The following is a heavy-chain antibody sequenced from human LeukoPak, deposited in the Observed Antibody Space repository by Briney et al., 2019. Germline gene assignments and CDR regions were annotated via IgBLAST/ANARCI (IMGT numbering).Heavy chain of an antibody. CDR2: IRYDGSNK. Sequence: PGGCLRLSCAASGFTFSSYGMHWVRQAPGKGLEWVAFIRYDGSNKYYADSVKGRFTISRDNSKNGLYLQVNSLRAEDTAVYYCAKQHAATGGYFDYWGQGTLVTVSS. CDR3: AKQHAATGGYFDY. V-gene: IGHV3-30*02. D-gene: IGHD3-10*01. J-gene: IGHJ4*02. CDR1: GFTFSSYG.